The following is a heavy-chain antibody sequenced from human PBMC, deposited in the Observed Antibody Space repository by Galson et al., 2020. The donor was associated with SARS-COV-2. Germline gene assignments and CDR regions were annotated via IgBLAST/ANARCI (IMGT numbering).Heavy chain of an antibody. V-gene: IGHV1-2*02. Sequence: SVKVSCKASGYTFTGYYMHWVRQAPGQGLEWMGWINPNRGGTNYAQKFQGRVTMTRDTSISTAYMELSRLRSDDTAVYYCARDFTTGGMGSSGYYYFDGMDVWGQGTTVTVSS. CDR2: INPNRGGT. CDR1: GYTFTGYY. CDR3: ARDFTTGGMGSSGYYYFDGMDV. D-gene: IGHD3-22*01. J-gene: IGHJ6*02.